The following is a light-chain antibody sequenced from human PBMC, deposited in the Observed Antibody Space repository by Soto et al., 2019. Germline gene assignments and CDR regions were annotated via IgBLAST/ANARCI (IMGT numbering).Light chain of an antibody. CDR3: CSYAGSSTWV. CDR2: EGS. CDR1: SSDVGSYNF. V-gene: IGLV2-23*01. J-gene: IGLJ3*02. Sequence: QYALTQPASVSGSPGQSITISCTGSSSDVGSYNFVSWHQQHPGKAPKLMIYEGSKRPSGVSNRFSGSKSGNTASLTISGLQAEDEADYYCCSYAGSSTWVFGGGTKLTVL.